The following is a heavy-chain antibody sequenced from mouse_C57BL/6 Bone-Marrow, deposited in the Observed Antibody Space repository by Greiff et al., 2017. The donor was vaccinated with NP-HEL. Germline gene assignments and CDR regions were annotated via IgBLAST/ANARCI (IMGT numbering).Heavy chain of an antibody. J-gene: IGHJ3*01. CDR2: INYDGSST. V-gene: IGHV5-16*01. CDR1: GFTFSDYY. D-gene: IGHD1-1*02. Sequence: DVQLVESEGGLVQPGSSMKLSCTASGFTFSDYYMAWVRQVPEKGLEWVANINYDGSSTYYLDSLKSRFIISRDNAKNILYLQMSSLKSEDTATYYCARGGSPWFAYWGQGTLVTVSA. CDR3: ARGGSPWFAY.